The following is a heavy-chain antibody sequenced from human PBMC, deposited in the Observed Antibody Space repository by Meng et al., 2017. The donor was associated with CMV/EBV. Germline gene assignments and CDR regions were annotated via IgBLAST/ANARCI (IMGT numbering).Heavy chain of an antibody. CDR2: IYWDDDK. J-gene: IGHJ4*02. CDR1: GFSLSTSGVG. CDR3: ARLYDSSGYYLGYFDY. D-gene: IGHD3-22*01. V-gene: IGHV2-5*02. Sequence: QTTFKGSGPPLVKPTQPLTLTCTFSGFSLSTSGVGVGWIRQPPGKALEWLALIYWDDDKRYSPSLKSRLTITKDTSKNQVVLTMTNMDPVDTATYYCARLYDSSGYYLGYFDYWGQGTLVTVSS.